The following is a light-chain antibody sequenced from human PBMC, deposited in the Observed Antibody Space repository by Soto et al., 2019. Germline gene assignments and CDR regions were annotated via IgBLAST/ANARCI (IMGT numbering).Light chain of an antibody. CDR2: AGS. CDR1: RSFASSY. V-gene: IGKV3-20*01. Sequence: EIILTQSPVTLSLSPGERATLSCRASRSFASSYLGWYQQKPGQAPRLLIYAGSTRATGIPDRFSGSGSATDFTLTISRLEPADYAVYYWQQYDSSPPYTFGQGTKLEIK. CDR3: QQYDSSPPYT. J-gene: IGKJ2*01.